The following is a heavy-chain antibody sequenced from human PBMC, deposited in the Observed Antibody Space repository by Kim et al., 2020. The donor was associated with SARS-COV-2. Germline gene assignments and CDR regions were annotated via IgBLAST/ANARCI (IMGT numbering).Heavy chain of an antibody. D-gene: IGHD3-22*01. CDR1: GGSFSGYY. CDR2: INHSGST. Sequence: SETLSLTCAVYGGSFSGYYWSWIRQPPGKGLEWIGEINHSGSTNYNPSLKSLVTISVDTSKNQFSLKLSSVTAADTAVYYCARGVGDYYDSSGRSDYWGQGTLVTVSS. V-gene: IGHV4-34*01. J-gene: IGHJ4*02. CDR3: ARGVGDYYDSSGRSDY.